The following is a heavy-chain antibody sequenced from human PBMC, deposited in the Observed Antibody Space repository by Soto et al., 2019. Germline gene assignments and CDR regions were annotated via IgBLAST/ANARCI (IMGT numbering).Heavy chain of an antibody. Sequence: SETLSLTCAVSVGSISSGGYSWSWIRQPPGKGLEWIGYIYHSGSTYYNPSLKSRITISVDRSKSQFSLRLSSVTAADTAVYYCARSRERLTGFYFDYWGQGTLVTVSS. CDR2: IYHSGST. J-gene: IGHJ4*02. CDR1: VGSISSGGYS. V-gene: IGHV4-30-2*01. D-gene: IGHD1-1*01. CDR3: ARSRERLTGFYFDY.